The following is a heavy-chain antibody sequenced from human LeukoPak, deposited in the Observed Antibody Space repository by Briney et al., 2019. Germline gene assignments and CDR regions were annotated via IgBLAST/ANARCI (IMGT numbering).Heavy chain of an antibody. D-gene: IGHD2-15*01. CDR2: IYYSGST. J-gene: IGHJ5*02. CDR3: ARGCSGGSCYLNWFDP. V-gene: IGHV4-59*01. CDR1: RGSISSYY. Sequence: SETLSLTCTVARGSISSYYWSWIRQPPGKGLEWIGYIYYSGSTNYNPSLKSRVTISVDTSKNQFSLKLSSVTAADTAVYYCARGCSGGSCYLNWFDPWGQGTLVTVSS.